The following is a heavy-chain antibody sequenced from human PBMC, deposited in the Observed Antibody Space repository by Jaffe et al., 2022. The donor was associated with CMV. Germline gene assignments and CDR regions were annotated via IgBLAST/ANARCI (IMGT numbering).Heavy chain of an antibody. CDR2: ISSSSSYI. Sequence: EVQLVESGGGLVKPGGSLRLSCAASGFTFSSYSMNWVRQAPGKGLEWVSSISSSSSYIYYADSVKGRFTISRDNAKNSLYLQMNSLRAEDTAVYYCARGGDVDTAMGTLGYYYYYMDVWGKGTTVTVSS. D-gene: IGHD5-18*01. CDR1: GFTFSSYS. J-gene: IGHJ6*03. CDR3: ARGGDVDTAMGTLGYYYYYMDV. V-gene: IGHV3-21*01.